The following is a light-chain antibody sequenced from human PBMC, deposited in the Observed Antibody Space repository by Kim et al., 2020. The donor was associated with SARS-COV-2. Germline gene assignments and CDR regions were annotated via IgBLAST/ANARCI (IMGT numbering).Light chain of an antibody. CDR1: SSDVGSYNL. CDR2: EGS. CDR3: CSYAGSRV. Sequence: QSASVSGSPGQSITISCTGTSSDVGSYNLVSWYQQHPGKAPKLMIYEGSKRPSGVSNRFSGSKSGNTASLTISGLQAEDEADYYCCSYAGSRVFGGGTQLTVL. V-gene: IGLV2-23*01. J-gene: IGLJ3*02.